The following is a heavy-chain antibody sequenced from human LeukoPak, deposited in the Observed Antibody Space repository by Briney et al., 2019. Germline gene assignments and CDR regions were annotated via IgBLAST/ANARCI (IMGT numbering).Heavy chain of an antibody. CDR1: GFTFSTFD. CDR3: ARARGYSYGILDQ. D-gene: IGHD5-18*01. V-gene: IGHV3-48*03. Sequence: GGSLRLSCASSGFTFSTFDMNWVRQAPGKGLEWVSFISPSGATTSYADSVKGRFTVSRDNAKNSLYLQMNSLRTEDTALYYCARARGYSYGILDQWGQGTLVTVSS. J-gene: IGHJ4*02. CDR2: ISPSGATT.